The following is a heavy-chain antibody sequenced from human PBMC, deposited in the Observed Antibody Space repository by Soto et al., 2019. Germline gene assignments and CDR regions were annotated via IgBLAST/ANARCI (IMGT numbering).Heavy chain of an antibody. CDR1: GYTFGNYI. CDR2: ISAHNSNT. D-gene: IGHD2-21*01. V-gene: IGHV1-18*01. CDR3: ARVLQRKFAEGLFRYDGMDV. Sequence: QVQLVQAGGELRKPAASVKVSCKTSGYTFGNYIITWVRQAPGQGLEWLGWISAHNSNTVYAQNLQGRVSMTTDTSTSTAYMELRSLGSDDTAVYFCARVLQRKFAEGLFRYDGMDVWGKGTTVTVST. J-gene: IGHJ6*04.